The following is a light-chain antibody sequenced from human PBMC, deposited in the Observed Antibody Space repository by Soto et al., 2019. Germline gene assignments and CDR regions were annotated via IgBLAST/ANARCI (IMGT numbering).Light chain of an antibody. CDR1: SSNIGRSS. CDR3: QSYDSTLDARYV. Sequence: SVLTQAPSASGTPGQRVTISCSGSSSNIGRSSVNWYQHLPGTAPKLLIYSNDRRPSGVPERFSGSKSGTSASLAITGLQAEDEGDYYCQSYDSTLDARYVFGTGTKVTVL. V-gene: IGLV1-44*01. J-gene: IGLJ1*01. CDR2: SND.